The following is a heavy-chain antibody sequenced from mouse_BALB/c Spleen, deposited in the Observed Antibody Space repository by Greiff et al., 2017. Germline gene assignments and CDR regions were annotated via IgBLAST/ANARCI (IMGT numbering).Heavy chain of an antibody. CDR3: TQLGEGFDY. Sequence: QVQLQQPGAELVRPGASVKLSCKASGYTFTSYWINWVKQRPGQGLEWIGNIYPSDSYTNYNQKFKDKATLTVDKSSSTAYMQLSSPTSEDSAVYYCTQLGEGFDYWGQGTTLTVSS. J-gene: IGHJ2*01. CDR2: IYPSDSYT. D-gene: IGHD4-1*02. CDR1: GYTFTSYW. V-gene: IGHV1-69*02.